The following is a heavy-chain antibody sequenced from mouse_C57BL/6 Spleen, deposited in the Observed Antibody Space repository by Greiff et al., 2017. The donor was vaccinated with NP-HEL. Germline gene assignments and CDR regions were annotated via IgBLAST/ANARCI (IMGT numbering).Heavy chain of an antibody. CDR1: GYTFTDYY. V-gene: IGHV1-19*01. Sequence: EVQLQQSGPVLVKPGASVKMSCKASGYTFTDYYMNWVKQSHGKSLEWIGVINPYNGGTSYNQKFKGKATLTVDKSSSTAYMELNSLTSEDSAVYYCARGDYGSGYFDYWGQGTTLTVSS. J-gene: IGHJ2*01. CDR3: ARGDYGSGYFDY. D-gene: IGHD1-1*01. CDR2: INPYNGGT.